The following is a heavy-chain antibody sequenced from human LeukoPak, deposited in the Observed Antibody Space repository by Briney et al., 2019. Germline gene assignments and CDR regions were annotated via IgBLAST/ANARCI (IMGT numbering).Heavy chain of an antibody. CDR3: AKQIVVVVPAAMYATTFDS. J-gene: IGHJ3*02. Sequence: GGSLRLSCAASGFTFSSYAMSWVRQAPGEGLEWVSAISGSGGSTYYADSVKGRFTISRDNSKNTLYLQMNSLRAEDTAVYYCAKQIVVVVPAAMYATTFDSWGQGTMVTVSS. CDR1: GFTFSSYA. CDR2: ISGSGGST. D-gene: IGHD2-2*01. V-gene: IGHV3-23*01.